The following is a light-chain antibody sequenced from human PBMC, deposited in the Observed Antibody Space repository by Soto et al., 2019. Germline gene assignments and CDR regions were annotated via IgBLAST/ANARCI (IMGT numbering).Light chain of an antibody. CDR2: AAS. CDR1: HTISIF. J-gene: IGKJ4*01. CDR3: QQLNSYPLT. V-gene: IGKV1-39*01. Sequence: DIQMTLSPSSLSASVGDRVTITCRASHTISIFLNWYQQKPGKAPKLLIYAASSLQSGVPSRFSGSGSGTDFTLTISSLQPEDFATYYCQQLNSYPLTFGGGTKVDI.